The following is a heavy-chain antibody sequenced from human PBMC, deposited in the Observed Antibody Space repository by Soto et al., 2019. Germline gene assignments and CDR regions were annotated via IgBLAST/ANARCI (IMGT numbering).Heavy chain of an antibody. CDR2: IYGSGDST. D-gene: IGHD5-12*01. J-gene: IGHJ4*02. CDR1: GFTFGDFATYT. CDR3: AKDARPDGYWDFDY. Sequence: GGSLRLSCTTSGFTFGDFATYTMNWVRQAPGKGLEWVSGIYGSGDSTLYADSVKGRFTISRDNSKNTLYLQMNSLRAEDTAVYYCAKDARPDGYWDFDYWGQGTLVTVSS. V-gene: IGHV3-23*01.